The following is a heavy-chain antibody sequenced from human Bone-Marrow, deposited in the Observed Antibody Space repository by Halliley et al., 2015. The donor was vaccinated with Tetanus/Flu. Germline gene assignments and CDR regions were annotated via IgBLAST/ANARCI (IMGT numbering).Heavy chain of an antibody. Sequence: TLSLTCTVSGGSISSYYWSWIRQPPGKGLQWIGYIYDRGNTNYNPSLKSRVSISVDTSKNQVSLSLNSVTAADTAVYYCARDLGFNDYGEDALDYWGHGILVTVSS. CDR1: GGSISSYY. D-gene: IGHD4-17*01. J-gene: IGHJ4*01. CDR3: ARDLGFNDYGEDALDY. V-gene: IGHV4-59*01. CDR2: IYDRGNT.